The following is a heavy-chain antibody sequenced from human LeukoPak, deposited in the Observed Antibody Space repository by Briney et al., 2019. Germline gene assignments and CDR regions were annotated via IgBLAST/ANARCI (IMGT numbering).Heavy chain of an antibody. Sequence: SETLSLTCAVSGGSISSGGYSWSWIRRPPGKGLEWIGYIYHSGSTYYNPSLKSRVTISVDRSKNQFSLKLSSVTAADTAVYYCARASFRVVTTIDYWGQGTLVTVSS. V-gene: IGHV4-30-2*01. D-gene: IGHD3-3*01. CDR1: GGSISSGGYS. CDR2: IYHSGST. J-gene: IGHJ4*02. CDR3: ARASFRVVTTIDY.